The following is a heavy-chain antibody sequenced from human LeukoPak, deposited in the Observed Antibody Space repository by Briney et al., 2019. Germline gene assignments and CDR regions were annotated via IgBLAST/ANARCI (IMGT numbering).Heavy chain of an antibody. CDR3: AKVSYYYGSGSPDY. Sequence: QPGGSLRLSCAASGFTFSSYGMHWVRQAPGKGLEWVAVISYDGSNKYYADSVKGRFTISRDNSKNTLYLQMNSLRAEDTAVYYCAKVSYYYGSGSPDYWGQGTLVTVSS. V-gene: IGHV3-30*18. D-gene: IGHD3-10*01. CDR1: GFTFSSYG. CDR2: ISYDGSNK. J-gene: IGHJ4*02.